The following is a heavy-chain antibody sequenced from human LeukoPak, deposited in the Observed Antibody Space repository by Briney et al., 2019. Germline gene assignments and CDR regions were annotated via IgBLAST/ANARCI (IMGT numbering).Heavy chain of an antibody. D-gene: IGHD1-26*01. V-gene: IGHV1-18*04. Sequence: GASVKVSCKASGYTFTGYYMHWVRQAPGQGLEWMGWISAYNGNTNYAQKLQGRVTMTTDTSTSTAYMELRSLRSDDTAVYYCARVNSRGSYGVDYWGQGTLVTVSS. CDR2: ISAYNGNT. CDR1: GYTFTGYY. CDR3: ARVNSRGSYGVDY. J-gene: IGHJ4*02.